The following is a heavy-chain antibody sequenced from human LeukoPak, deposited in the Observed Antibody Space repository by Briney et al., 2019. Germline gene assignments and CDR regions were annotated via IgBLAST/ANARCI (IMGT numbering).Heavy chain of an antibody. CDR2: IYYSGST. J-gene: IGHJ4*02. CDR3: ARLEPGIAVAGPLFDY. CDR1: GGSISSYY. D-gene: IGHD6-19*01. V-gene: IGHV4-59*08. Sequence: PSETLSLTCTVSGGSISSYYWSWIRQPPGKGLEWIGYIYYSGSTNYNPSLKSRVTISVDTSKNQFSLKLSSVTAADTAVYYCARLEPGIAVAGPLFDYWGQGTLVTVSS.